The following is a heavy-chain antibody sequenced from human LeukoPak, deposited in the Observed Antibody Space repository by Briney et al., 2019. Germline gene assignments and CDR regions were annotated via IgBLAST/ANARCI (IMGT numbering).Heavy chain of an antibody. V-gene: IGHV3-30*02. CDR2: IRYDGSNQ. J-gene: IGHJ4*02. CDR3: AKDPTS. Sequence: GGSLRLSCAASGFTFSTYWMSWVRQAPGKGLEWVAFIRYDGSNQYSADSVKGRFTISRDNFKNTLYLQMNSLRAEDTAVYYCAKDPTSWGQGTLVTVSS. CDR1: GFTFSTYW.